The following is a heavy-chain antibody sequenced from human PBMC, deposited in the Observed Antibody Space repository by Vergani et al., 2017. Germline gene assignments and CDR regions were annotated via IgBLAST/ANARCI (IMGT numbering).Heavy chain of an antibody. Sequence: QVQLQESGPGLVKPSQTLSLTCTVSGGSISSGGYYWSWIRQHPGKGLEWIGYIYYSGSTYYNPSLKSRVTISVDTSKNQFSLKLSPVTAADTAVYYCNRRYYDSTDYYYDYWGQGTLVTVSS. V-gene: IGHV4-31*03. J-gene: IGHJ4*02. CDR1: GGSISSGGYY. CDR3: NRRYYDSTDYYYDY. CDR2: IYYSGST. D-gene: IGHD3-22*01.